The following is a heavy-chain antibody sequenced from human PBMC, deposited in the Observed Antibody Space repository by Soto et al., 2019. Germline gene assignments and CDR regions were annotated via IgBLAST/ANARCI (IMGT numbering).Heavy chain of an antibody. Sequence: SETLSLTSTVSGVSITPYFWSWIRQPAGKAPEWVGHIYASGRTTYNPSLKSRVTMFVSQTQVSLRLTSVTAADTAVYYCARHFDVDPSLDQYYFDLWGRGALVTVSS. CDR3: ARHFDVDPSLDQYYFDL. D-gene: IGHD3-9*01. CDR2: IYASGRT. V-gene: IGHV4-4*07. CDR1: GVSITPYF. J-gene: IGHJ2*01.